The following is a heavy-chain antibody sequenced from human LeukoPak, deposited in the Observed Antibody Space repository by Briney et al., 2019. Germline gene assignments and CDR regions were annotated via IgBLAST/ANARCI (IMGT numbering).Heavy chain of an antibody. D-gene: IGHD3-10*01. Sequence: PSETLSLTCTVSGASIDSFYWSWIWQPAGKGLEWIGRIYTSGTTNYNPSLKSRVTMSADTSKKQFSLKLSSMTAADTAVYYCARGFRGSGSYAYFDYWGQGTLVTVSS. CDR1: GASIDSFY. J-gene: IGHJ4*02. CDR3: ARGFRGSGSYAYFDY. V-gene: IGHV4-4*07. CDR2: IYTSGTT.